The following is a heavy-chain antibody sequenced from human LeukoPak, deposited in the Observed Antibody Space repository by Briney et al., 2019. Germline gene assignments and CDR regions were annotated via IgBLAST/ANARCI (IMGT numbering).Heavy chain of an antibody. CDR3: AQGHYVGNSEFLDN. CDR1: GFSFSSYG. CDR2: IYNDGGLP. D-gene: IGHD4-23*01. Sequence: GGSLRLSCAASGFSFSSYGMYWVRQAPGKGLEWVALIYNDGGLPNYLDSVRGRFTISRDNSKNTLYLQMDSLRVEDTAAYYCAQGHYVGNSEFLDNWGQGSLVIVS. V-gene: IGHV3-33*07. J-gene: IGHJ4*02.